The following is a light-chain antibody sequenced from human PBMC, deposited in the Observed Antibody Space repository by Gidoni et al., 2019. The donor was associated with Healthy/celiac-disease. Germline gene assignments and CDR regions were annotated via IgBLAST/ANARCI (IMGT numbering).Light chain of an antibody. CDR1: QSVSSY. CDR3: QQRSNWPPLFT. Sequence: EIVLTQSQDTLSLSPGERATLSCRASQSVSSYVAWYQQKPGQAPRLLIYDASNRATGIPARFSGSGSGTDFTLTISSLEPEDFAVYYCQQRSNWPPLFTFGPGTKVDI. J-gene: IGKJ3*01. V-gene: IGKV3-11*01. CDR2: DAS.